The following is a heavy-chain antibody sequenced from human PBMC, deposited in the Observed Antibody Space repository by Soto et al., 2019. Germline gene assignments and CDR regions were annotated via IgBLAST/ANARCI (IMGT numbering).Heavy chain of an antibody. CDR2: INAGNGNT. CDR1: GYTFTSYD. V-gene: IGHV1-3*01. J-gene: IGHJ4*02. D-gene: IGHD2-21*02. Sequence: ASVKVSCKASGYTFTSYDINWVRQVPGQRLEWMGWINAGNGNTRYSQKFQGRVTLTRDTSASTAYMELSSLRSEDTAVYYCARSIVVVTALDYWGQGTLVTVSS. CDR3: ARSIVVVTALDY.